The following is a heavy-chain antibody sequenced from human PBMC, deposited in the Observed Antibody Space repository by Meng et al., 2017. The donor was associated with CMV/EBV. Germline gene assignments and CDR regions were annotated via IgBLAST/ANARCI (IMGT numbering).Heavy chain of an antibody. J-gene: IGHJ6*02. Sequence: ASVQVSCKASGYTFTSYYMHWVRQAPGQGLEWMGIINPSGGSTSYAQKFQCSVTMTRDASTSTVYMELSSLRSEDTAGYYCARGTGVVPVYGMDVWGQGTTVTVSS. CDR3: ARGTGVVPVYGMDV. CDR2: INPSGGST. V-gene: IGHV1-46*01. CDR1: GYTFTSYY. D-gene: IGHD2-2*01.